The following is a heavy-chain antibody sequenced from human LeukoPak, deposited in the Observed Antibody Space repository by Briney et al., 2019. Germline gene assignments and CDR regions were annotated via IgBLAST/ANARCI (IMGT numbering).Heavy chain of an antibody. D-gene: IGHD1-20*01. CDR2: IGGSGGTT. CDR1: GFTFSSYA. Sequence: PGGSLRLSCAASGFTFSSYAISWVRQAPGKGLKWVSSIGGSGGTTYYADSVKGRFTISRDNSKNTLYLQMNSLRAEDTAVYYCARQITGTTRWFDPWGQGTLVTVSS. V-gene: IGHV3-23*01. J-gene: IGHJ5*02. CDR3: ARQITGTTRWFDP.